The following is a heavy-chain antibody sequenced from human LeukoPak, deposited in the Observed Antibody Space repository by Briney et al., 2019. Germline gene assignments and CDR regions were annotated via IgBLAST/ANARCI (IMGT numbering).Heavy chain of an antibody. CDR1: GGSISSYY. CDR2: IYYSGST. D-gene: IGHD4-17*01. V-gene: IGHV4-59*01. CDR3: PREIRGTTFPNWFDP. Sequence: SETLSLTCTVSGGSISSYYWSWIRQPPGKGLEWSGYIYYSGSTNYNPSLKSRVTISVDTSKNQFSLKLSSVTAADTAEYYCPREIRGTTFPNWFDPWGQGTLVTVSS. J-gene: IGHJ5*02.